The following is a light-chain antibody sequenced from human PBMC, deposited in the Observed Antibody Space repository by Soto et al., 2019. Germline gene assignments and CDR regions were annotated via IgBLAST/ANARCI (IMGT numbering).Light chain of an antibody. CDR3: QQYNRP. V-gene: IGKV1-5*01. CDR2: DAS. Sequence: DIQMTQSPSTLSASVGDRVTITCRASQSISSWLAWYQQKPVKAPKLLIYDASSLESGVPSRFSGSGSGTEFTLTISSLQPDDFATYYCQQYNRPFGQGTKVEIK. CDR1: QSISSW. J-gene: IGKJ1*01.